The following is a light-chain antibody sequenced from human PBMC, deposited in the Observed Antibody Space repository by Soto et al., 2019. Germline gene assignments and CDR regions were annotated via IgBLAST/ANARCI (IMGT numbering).Light chain of an antibody. V-gene: IGKV3-11*01. CDR2: DAY. CDR1: QSFRGL. Sequence: EISMTQFPAILYASPVERATLSLMASQSFRGLLAWYQQKPGQAPRLLIYDAYNRATGIPPRFSGSGSGTDFTLTISSLEPEDSAVYYCQQRHMWPITFGQGTRLEI. J-gene: IGKJ5*01. CDR3: QQRHMWPIT.